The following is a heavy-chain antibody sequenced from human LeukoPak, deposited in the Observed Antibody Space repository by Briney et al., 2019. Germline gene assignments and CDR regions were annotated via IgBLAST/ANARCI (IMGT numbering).Heavy chain of an antibody. J-gene: IGHJ5*02. V-gene: IGHV3-7*01. Sequence: GGSLRLSCAASGFTFNKYWMSWVRQAPGKGLEWVANLKQDGSEKYYVDSVKGRFTISRDNAKNSLYLQMNSLRDEDTAVYYCARDSGTTGEVKFDPWGQGTLVTVSS. D-gene: IGHD3-10*01. CDR2: LKQDGSEK. CDR1: GFTFNKYW. CDR3: ARDSGTTGEVKFDP.